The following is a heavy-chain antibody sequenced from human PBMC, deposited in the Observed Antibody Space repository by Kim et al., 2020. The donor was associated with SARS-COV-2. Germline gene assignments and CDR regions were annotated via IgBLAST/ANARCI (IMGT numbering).Heavy chain of an antibody. V-gene: IGHV3-21*01. CDR2: ISSSSSYI. J-gene: IGHJ4*02. D-gene: IGHD1-1*01. CDR3: ARDSSWNDAGTTGY. Sequence: GGSLRLSCAASGFTFSSYSMNWVRQAPGKWLEWVSSISSSSSYIYYADSVKGRFTISRDNAKNSLYLQMNSLRAEDTAVYYCARDSSWNDAGTTGYWGQGTLVTVSS. CDR1: GFTFSSYS.